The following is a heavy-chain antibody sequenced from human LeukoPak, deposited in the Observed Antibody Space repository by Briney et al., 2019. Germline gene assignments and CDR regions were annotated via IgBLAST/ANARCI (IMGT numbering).Heavy chain of an antibody. J-gene: IGHJ6*03. CDR1: GGSISSSSYY. V-gene: IGHV4-30-4*08. CDR2: IYYSGST. D-gene: IGHD3-3*01. Sequence: TSETLSLTCTVSGGSISSSSYYWGWIRQPPGKGLEWIGYIYYSGSTYHNPSLKSRVTISVDTSKNQFSLKLSSVTAADTAVYYCARNDSPGYYYYMDVWGKGTTVTVSS. CDR3: ARNDSPGYYYYMDV.